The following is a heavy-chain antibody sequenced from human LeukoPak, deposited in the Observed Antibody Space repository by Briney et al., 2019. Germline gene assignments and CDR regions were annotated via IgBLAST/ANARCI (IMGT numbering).Heavy chain of an antibody. J-gene: IGHJ4*02. CDR3: MPGRGY. V-gene: IGHV3-7*01. CDR2: INADGSDK. CDR1: GFPFQSYW. Sequence: PGGSLRLSCTASGFPFQSYWMNWVRQAPGKGLELVANINADGSDKYFMDSVKGRFSISRDNANNRLYLQMTSLRAEDTAVYCCMPGRGYWGQGTLVAVSS. D-gene: IGHD2-8*02.